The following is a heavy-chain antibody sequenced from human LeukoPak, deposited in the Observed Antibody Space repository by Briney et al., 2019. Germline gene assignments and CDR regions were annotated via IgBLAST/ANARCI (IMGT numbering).Heavy chain of an antibody. CDR3: ARDDSSSSLSGFDY. CDR2: IYYSGST. CDR1: GGSISSRSYY. J-gene: IGHJ4*02. Sequence: SETLSLTCTVSGGSISSRSYYWGWIRQPPGKGLEWIGSIYYSGSTYYNPSLKSRVTISVDTSKNQFSLKLSSVTAADTAVYYCARDDSSSSLSGFDYWGQGTLVTVSS. V-gene: IGHV4-39*07. D-gene: IGHD6-6*01.